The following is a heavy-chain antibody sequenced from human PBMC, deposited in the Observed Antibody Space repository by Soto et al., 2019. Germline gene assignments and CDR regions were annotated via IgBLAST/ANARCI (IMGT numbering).Heavy chain of an antibody. V-gene: IGHV3-23*01. CDR3: ARKVLGSTSRPDYWYFDR. Sequence: EVQLLESGGGLVQPGGSLRLSCVGSGFTFISYAMNWVRQAPGKGLEWVSGISGGGDRTFDADSVKGRFTISRDNSKNTVNLQMNSLRADDTAVYYCARKVLGSTSRPDYWYFDRWAVAPWSLSPQ. CDR2: ISGGGDRT. CDR1: GFTFISYA. D-gene: IGHD3-16*01. J-gene: IGHJ2*01.